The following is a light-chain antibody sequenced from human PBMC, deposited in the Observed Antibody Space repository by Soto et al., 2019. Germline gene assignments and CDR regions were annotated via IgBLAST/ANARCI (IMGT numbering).Light chain of an antibody. CDR2: DAS. V-gene: IGKV1-5*01. J-gene: IGKJ2*01. CDR1: QSISSW. Sequence: DFHMTQSPSTLSASVGDRVTITCRASQSISSWLAWYQQKPGKAPKLLIYDASTLESGVPSRFSGSGSGTAFSLTISSLQPDDSATYFCQQYNSYLYTFGQGTKLEIK. CDR3: QQYNSYLYT.